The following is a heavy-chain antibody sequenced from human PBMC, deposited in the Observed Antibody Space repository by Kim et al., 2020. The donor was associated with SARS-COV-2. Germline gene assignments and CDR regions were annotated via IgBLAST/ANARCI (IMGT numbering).Heavy chain of an antibody. D-gene: IGHD6-25*01. CDR3: ARLSLSIAAEGIYYMDV. J-gene: IGHJ6*03. CDR1: GGTFSSYA. Sequence: SVKVSCKASGGTFSSYAISWVRQAPGQGLEWMGRIIPILGIANYAQKFQGRVTITADKSTSTAYMELSSLRSEDTAVYYCARLSLSIAAEGIYYMDVWGKGTTVTVSS. CDR2: IIPILGIA. V-gene: IGHV1-69*04.